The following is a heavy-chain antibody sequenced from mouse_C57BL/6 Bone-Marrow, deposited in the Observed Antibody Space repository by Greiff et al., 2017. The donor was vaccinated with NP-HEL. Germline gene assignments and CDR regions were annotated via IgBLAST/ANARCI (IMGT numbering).Heavy chain of an antibody. CDR2: ISSGGDYI. CDR1: GFTFSSYA. V-gene: IGHV5-9-1*02. CDR3: TRGDYYGSSSDY. D-gene: IGHD1-1*01. J-gene: IGHJ2*01. Sequence: EVKVVESGEGLVKPGGSLKLSCAASGFTFSSYAMSWVRQTPEKRLEWVAYISSGGDYIYYADTVKGRFTISRDNARNTLYLQMSSLKSEDTAMYYCTRGDYYGSSSDYWGQGTTLTVSS.